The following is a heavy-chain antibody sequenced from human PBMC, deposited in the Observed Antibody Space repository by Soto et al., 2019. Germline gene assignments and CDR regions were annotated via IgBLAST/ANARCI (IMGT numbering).Heavy chain of an antibody. CDR3: VRSYTLMVAALGE. Sequence: SSETLSLTCTVSGGSVNSGSYYWNWIRQPPGKGLEWLGYVFYSGNSNYKPSVRSRVAISVDTSKNQFFLRLSSVTAADTAVYYCVRSYTLMVAALGEWGQGTLVTVSS. CDR1: GGSVNSGSYY. D-gene: IGHD3-16*01. J-gene: IGHJ1*01. CDR2: VFYSGNS. V-gene: IGHV4-61*01.